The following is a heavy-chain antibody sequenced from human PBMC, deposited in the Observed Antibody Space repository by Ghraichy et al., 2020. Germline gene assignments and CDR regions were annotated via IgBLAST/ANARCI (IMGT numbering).Heavy chain of an antibody. D-gene: IGHD6-13*01. CDR1: GDSVSSNSAV. CDR3: ASGAAAAGMGS. V-gene: IGHV6-1*01. J-gene: IGHJ5*02. CDR2: TYYRSKWFN. Sequence: SQTLSLTCAISGDSVSSNSAVWHWIRPSPSRGLEWLGRTYYRSKWFNDYAVSVKSRITINSDTSKNQFSLQLNSATPEDTAVYYCASGAAAAGMGSWGQGTLVTVSS.